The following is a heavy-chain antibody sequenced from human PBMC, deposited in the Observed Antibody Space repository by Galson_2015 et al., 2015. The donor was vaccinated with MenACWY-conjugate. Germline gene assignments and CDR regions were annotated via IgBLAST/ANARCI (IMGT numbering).Heavy chain of an antibody. CDR2: ISSSSSYI. J-gene: IGHJ4*02. V-gene: IGHV3-21*01. CDR1: GFTFSSYS. CDR3: ARDLLTVGETFDY. D-gene: IGHD3-9*01. Sequence: SLRLSCAASGFTFSSYSVNWVRQAPGKGLEWVSSISSSSSYIYYADSVKGRFTISRDNAKNSLYLQMNSLRAEDTAVYYCARDLLTVGETFDYWGQGTLVTVSS.